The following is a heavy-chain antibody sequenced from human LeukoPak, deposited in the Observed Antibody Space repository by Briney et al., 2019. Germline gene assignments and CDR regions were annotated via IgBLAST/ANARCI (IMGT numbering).Heavy chain of an antibody. CDR2: IKEDGTEK. Sequence: PGGSLRLSCAASGFTFSGSYMAWVRQPPGKGLEWVGNIKEDGTEKYYVDSVKGRFTISRDNAKNSLYLQMNSLRVEDTALYFCARWRGAQSEFDYWGQGTQVTVSS. CDR3: ARWRGAQSEFDY. D-gene: IGHD3-3*01. J-gene: IGHJ4*02. V-gene: IGHV3-7*01. CDR1: GFTFSGSY.